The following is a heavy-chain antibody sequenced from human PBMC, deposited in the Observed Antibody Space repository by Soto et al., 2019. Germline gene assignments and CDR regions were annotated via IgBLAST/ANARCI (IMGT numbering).Heavy chain of an antibody. CDR2: ISGSGGST. V-gene: IGHV3-23*01. D-gene: IGHD5-12*01. J-gene: IGHJ2*01. CDR1: GFTFSSYA. Sequence: EVQLLESGGGLVQPGGSLRLSCAASGFTFSSYAMSWVRQAPGKGLEWVSAISGSGGSTYYADSVKGRFTISRDNSKNRLYLQMTRLRAEDRAVYYCAKHVVGTITAHTNWYFDLWGRGTLVTVSS. CDR3: AKHVVGTITAHTNWYFDL.